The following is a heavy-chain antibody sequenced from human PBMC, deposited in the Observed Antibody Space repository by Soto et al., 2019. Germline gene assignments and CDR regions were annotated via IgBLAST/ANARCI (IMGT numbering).Heavy chain of an antibody. V-gene: IGHV3-30-3*01. J-gene: IGHJ2*01. CDR1: GFTFSSYA. Sequence: QVQLVESGGGVVQPGRSLRLSCAASGFTFSSYAMHWVRQAPGKGLEWVAVISYDGSNKYYADSVKGRFTISRDNSKNPPDLQMNSLGAEDTGWFYCARPLWRDDYNWGYFDLWGRGTLVTVSS. D-gene: IGHD4-4*01. CDR3: ARPLWRDDYNWGYFDL. CDR2: ISYDGSNK.